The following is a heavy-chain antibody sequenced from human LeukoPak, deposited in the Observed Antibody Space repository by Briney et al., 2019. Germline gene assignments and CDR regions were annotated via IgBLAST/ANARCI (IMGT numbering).Heavy chain of an antibody. Sequence: SETLSLTCAVSGGSISSSNWWSWVRQPPGKGLEWIGEIYHSGSTNYNPSLKSRVTISVDTSENQFSLKLSSVTAADTAVYYCARVGRRGYRVNNWFDPWGQGTLVTVSS. D-gene: IGHD5-18*01. J-gene: IGHJ5*02. CDR1: GGSISSSNW. CDR2: IYHSGST. V-gene: IGHV4-4*02. CDR3: ARVGRRGYRVNNWFDP.